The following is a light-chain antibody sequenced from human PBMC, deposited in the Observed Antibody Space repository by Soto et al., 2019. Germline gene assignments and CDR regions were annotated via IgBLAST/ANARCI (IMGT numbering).Light chain of an antibody. V-gene: IGKV3-11*01. CDR1: QSVDNF. CDR3: QHRTNWPRT. Sequence: EVGLTQSPATLSLSPGERATLSFRASQSVDNFLAGSQQKPVQAPRLIIYDASNRATGIPVRFSGTGSGTDCALTISSVAPEDFAVYYCQHRTNWPRTFGQGTKLDIK. CDR2: DAS. J-gene: IGKJ2*01.